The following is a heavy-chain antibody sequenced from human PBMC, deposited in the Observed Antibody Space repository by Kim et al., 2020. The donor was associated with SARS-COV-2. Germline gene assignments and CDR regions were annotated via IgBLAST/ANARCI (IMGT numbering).Heavy chain of an antibody. CDR3: ARGRENWSQPSYYYYGMDV. Sequence: SVKVSCKASGGTFSSYAISWVRQAPGQGLEWMGGIIPIFGTANYAQKFQGRVTITADESTSTAYMELSSLRSEDTAVYYCARGRENWSQPSYYYYGMDVWGQGTTVTVSS. V-gene: IGHV1-69*13. J-gene: IGHJ6*02. CDR2: IIPIFGTA. CDR1: GGTFSSYA. D-gene: IGHD1-1*01.